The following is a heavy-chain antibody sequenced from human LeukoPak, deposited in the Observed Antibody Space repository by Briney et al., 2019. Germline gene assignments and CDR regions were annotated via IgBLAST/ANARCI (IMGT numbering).Heavy chain of an antibody. D-gene: IGHD2-2*01. CDR3: TSAAPDY. Sequence: PGGSLRLSCAASGFTVSSNYMSWVRPAPGKGLEWVSVIYSGGSTYYADSVKGRFTISRDNSKNTLYLQMSSLRAEDTAVYYCTSAAPDYWGQGTLVTVSS. J-gene: IGHJ4*02. V-gene: IGHV3-53*01. CDR1: GFTVSSNY. CDR2: IYSGGST.